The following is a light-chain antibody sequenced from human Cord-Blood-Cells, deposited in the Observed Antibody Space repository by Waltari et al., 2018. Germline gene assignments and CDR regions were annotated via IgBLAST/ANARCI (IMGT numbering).Light chain of an antibody. CDR2: SNN. CDR3: AAWDDSLNGVV. V-gene: IGLV1-44*01. CDR1: SSNIGSNT. Sequence: QSVLTQPPSASGTPGQRVTISCSGSSSNIGSNTVNWSQQLPGTAPKLLIYSNNQRPSGVPDRFSGSKSGTSASLAISGLQSEEEADYYCAAWDDSLNGVVFGGGTKLTVL. J-gene: IGLJ2*01.